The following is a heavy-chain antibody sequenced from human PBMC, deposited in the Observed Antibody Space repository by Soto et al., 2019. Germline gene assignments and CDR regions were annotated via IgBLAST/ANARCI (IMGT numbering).Heavy chain of an antibody. V-gene: IGHV1-18*01. CDR1: GYTFTSYG. CDR3: ARDYGNYILFTVQY. J-gene: IGHJ4*02. CDR2: ISANNGNT. Sequence: QVQLVQSGAEVKKPGASVKVSCKASGYTFTSYGISWVRQAPGQGLEWMGWISANNGNTNYAQKLQGRVNLTTDTSTSTTYMELRSLKYDDTAVYYCARDYGNYILFTVQYWSQRTLVTVSS. D-gene: IGHD4-17*01.